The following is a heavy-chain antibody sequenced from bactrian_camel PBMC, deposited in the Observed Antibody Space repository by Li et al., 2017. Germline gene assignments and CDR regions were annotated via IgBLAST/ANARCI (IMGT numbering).Heavy chain of an antibody. CDR1: ESYTFMNYC. CDR3: AADRYCTYYCDYGPKIVAHDFRN. J-gene: IGHJ4*01. D-gene: IGHD4*01. CDR2: IEVDGST. V-gene: IGHV3-3*01. Sequence: HVQLVESGGGSVLVGGSVRLSCEVSESYTFMNYCMGWFRQAPGKEREGVATIEVDGSTTYADSVKDRFTISKDNAKNTLYLQMNSLKPEDTAMYYCAADRYCTYYCDYGPKIVAHDFRNWGQGTQVTVS.